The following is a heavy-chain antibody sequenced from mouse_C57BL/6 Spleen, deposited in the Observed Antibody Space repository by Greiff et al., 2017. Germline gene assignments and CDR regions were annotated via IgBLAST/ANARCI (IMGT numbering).Heavy chain of an antibody. CDR1: GYTFTSYW. CDR3: ARYSSGSYYFDY. CDR2: IDPSDSET. D-gene: IGHD3-2*02. J-gene: IGHJ2*01. Sequence: QVQLQQPGAELVRPGSSVKLSCKASGYTFTSYWMHWVKQRPIQGLEWIGNIDPSDSETHYNQKFKDKATLTVDKSSSTDYMQLSSLTSEDSAVYYCARYSSGSYYFDYWGQGTTLTVSS. V-gene: IGHV1-52*01.